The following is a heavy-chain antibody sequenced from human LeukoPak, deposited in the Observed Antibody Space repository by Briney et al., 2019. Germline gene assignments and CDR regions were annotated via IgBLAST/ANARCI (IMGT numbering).Heavy chain of an antibody. V-gene: IGHV4-59*01. D-gene: IGHD4-23*01. CDR1: GGSISSYY. CDR3: ARGGTAVIAPYAFDI. J-gene: IGHJ3*02. Sequence: SETLSLTCTTSGGSISSYYWSWIRQPPGKGLEWIGYIYYSGNTNCNPSVKSRVAMSVDTSKKQFSLKLSSLTAADTAVYYCARGGTAVIAPYAFDIWGQGTMVTVSS. CDR2: IYYSGNT.